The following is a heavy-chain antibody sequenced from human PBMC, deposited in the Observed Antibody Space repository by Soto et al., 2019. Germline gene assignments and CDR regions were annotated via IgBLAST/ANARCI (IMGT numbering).Heavy chain of an antibody. CDR2: ITHSGGV. CDR1: GGSFSAYY. Sequence: SETLSLTCAIYGGSFSAYYWSWVRQPPWKGLVWIGEITHSGGVRYNPSLKSRVTISADTSKNWFSLRLTSLTAADTAVYYCARVLMLRGTIIPEGYSYHMDLWGKGTTVTVS. V-gene: IGHV4-34*01. D-gene: IGHD3-10*01. CDR3: ARVLMLRGTIIPEGYSYHMDL. J-gene: IGHJ6*03.